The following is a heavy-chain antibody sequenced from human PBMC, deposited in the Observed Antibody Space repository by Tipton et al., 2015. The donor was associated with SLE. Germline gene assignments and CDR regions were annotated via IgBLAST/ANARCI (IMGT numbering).Heavy chain of an antibody. CDR1: GYSISSGYY. V-gene: IGHV4-38-2*01. D-gene: IGHD2-15*01. J-gene: IGHJ3*01. Sequence: TLSLTCAVSGYSISSGYYWGWIRQPPGKGLEWIGSIYHSGSTYYNPSPKSRVTISVDTSKNQFSLKLRSVTAADTAVYYCARGGSFEAFDFWGQGTMVTVSS. CDR2: IYHSGST. CDR3: ARGGSFEAFDF.